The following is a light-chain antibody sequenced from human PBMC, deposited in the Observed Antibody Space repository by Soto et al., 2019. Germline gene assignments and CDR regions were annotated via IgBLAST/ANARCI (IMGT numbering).Light chain of an antibody. CDR3: QQRTTWPT. Sequence: EIVLTQSPATLSLSPGDRATLSCRASQSVTSSLAWFQQKPGQAPRLLIYDVSRRATGIPARFSGIGSGTDFTLPISSLEPEDFAVYYCQQRTTWPTFGGGTKVEIK. J-gene: IGKJ4*01. CDR1: QSVTSS. V-gene: IGKV3-11*01. CDR2: DVS.